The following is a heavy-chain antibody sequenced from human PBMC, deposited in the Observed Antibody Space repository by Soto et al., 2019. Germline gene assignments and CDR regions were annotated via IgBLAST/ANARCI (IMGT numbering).Heavy chain of an antibody. D-gene: IGHD6-19*01. CDR1: GFTFSSYG. CDR2: ISYDGSNT. CDR3: AKDGNVYSSGWYAPSLDY. J-gene: IGHJ4*02. V-gene: IGHV3-30*18. Sequence: QVQLVESGRGVVQPGRSLRLSCAASGFTFSSYGMPWVRQAPGKGLEWVAVISYDGSNTYYGDTVKGRFTISRDNSKNTLSLQMNSLRAEDTAVYYCAKDGNVYSSGWYAPSLDYWGQGTLVTVSS.